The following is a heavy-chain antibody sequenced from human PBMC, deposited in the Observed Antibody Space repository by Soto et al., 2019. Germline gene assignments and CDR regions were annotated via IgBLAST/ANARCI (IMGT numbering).Heavy chain of an antibody. J-gene: IGHJ6*02. CDR1: GYTFTSYD. CDR3: ARWPRRRMDL. V-gene: IGHV1-8*01. CDR2: MNPNSGNT. Sequence: QVQLVQSGAEVKKPGASVKVSCKASGYTFTSYDINWVRQATGQGLEWMGWMNPNSGNTGYAQKFQGSVTMTRNPPISTADMDLSSLRSEDTAVYSCARWPRRRMDLWGQGTPVTLSS.